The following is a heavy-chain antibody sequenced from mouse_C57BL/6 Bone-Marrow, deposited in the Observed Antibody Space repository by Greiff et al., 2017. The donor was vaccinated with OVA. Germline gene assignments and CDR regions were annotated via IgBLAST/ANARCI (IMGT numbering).Heavy chain of an antibody. V-gene: IGHV1-55*01. CDR2: IYPGSGCT. J-gene: IGHJ2*01. D-gene: IGHD3-2*02. Sequence: QVQLQQPGAELVKPGASVKMSCKASGYTFTSYWITWVKPRPGQGLEWIGDIYPGSGCTNYPEKFKSKATLTVDKSYSTAYMQLSSLTSEDSAVYYCARGAAQATFDYWGQGTTLTVSS. CDR1: GYTFTSYW. CDR3: ARGAAQATFDY.